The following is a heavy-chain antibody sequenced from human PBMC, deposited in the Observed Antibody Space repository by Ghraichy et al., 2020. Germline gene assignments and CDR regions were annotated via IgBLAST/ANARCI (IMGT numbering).Heavy chain of an antibody. CDR1: GFTFSSYW. V-gene: IGHV3-74*01. CDR3: ARAPRRWSGTAFDI. CDR2: INSDGSST. Sequence: WALRLSCAASGFTFSSYWMHWVRQAPGKGLVWVSRINSDGSSTSYADSVKGRFTISRDNAKNTLYLQMNSLRAEDTAVYYCARAPRRWSGTAFDIWGQGTMVTVSS. D-gene: IGHD4-23*01. J-gene: IGHJ3*02.